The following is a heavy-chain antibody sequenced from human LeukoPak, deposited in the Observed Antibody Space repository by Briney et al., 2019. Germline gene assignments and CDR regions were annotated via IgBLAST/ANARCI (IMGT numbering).Heavy chain of an antibody. Sequence: SETLSLTCTVSGGSISSSSYYWGWIRQPPGKGLEWVGSIYYSGSTYYNPSLKSRVTISVDTSKNQFSLKLTSVTAADTAVYYCARPPGIAAAWFDPWGQGTLVTVSS. V-gene: IGHV4-39*01. D-gene: IGHD6-13*01. CDR3: ARPPGIAAAWFDP. J-gene: IGHJ5*02. CDR1: GGSISSSSYY. CDR2: IYYSGST.